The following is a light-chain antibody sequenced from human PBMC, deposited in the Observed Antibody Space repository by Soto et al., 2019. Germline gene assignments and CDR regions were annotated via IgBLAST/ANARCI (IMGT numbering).Light chain of an antibody. CDR2: EGS. CDR3: CSYAGSSTYYV. Sequence: TISCTGTSSDVGSYNLVSWYQQHPGKAPKLMIYEGSKRPPGVSNRFSGSKSGNTASLTISGLQAEDEADYYCCSYAGSSTYYVFGTGTKVTVL. V-gene: IGLV2-23*01. J-gene: IGLJ1*01. CDR1: SSDVGSYNL.